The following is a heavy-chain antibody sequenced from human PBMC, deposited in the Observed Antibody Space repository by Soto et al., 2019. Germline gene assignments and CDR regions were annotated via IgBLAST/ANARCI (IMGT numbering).Heavy chain of an antibody. D-gene: IGHD3-22*01. J-gene: IGHJ4*02. CDR1: GGSFSGYY. Sequence: PSETLSLTCAVYGGSFSGYYWSWIRQPPGKGLEWIGEINHSGSTNYNPSLKSRVTISVDTSKNQFSLKLSSVTAADTAVYYCARTYYYDSSGYRRWGPGYWGQGTLVTVSS. CDR2: INHSGST. V-gene: IGHV4-34*01. CDR3: ARTYYYDSSGYRRWGPGY.